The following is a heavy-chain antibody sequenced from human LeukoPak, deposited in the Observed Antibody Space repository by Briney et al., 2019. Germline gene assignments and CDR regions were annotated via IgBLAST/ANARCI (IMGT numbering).Heavy chain of an antibody. CDR3: AKSTSSLPAAFDP. D-gene: IGHD2-2*01. J-gene: IGHJ5*02. V-gene: IGHV3-23*01. Sequence: GGSLRHSCSASGFTFSSYAMMWVPQAPGKGLGCGSAVSGSGGSTYYADSVKGRFTISRDNSKNTLYLQMNSLRAEDTAVYYCAKSTSSLPAAFDPWGQGTLVTVSS. CDR1: GFTFSSYA. CDR2: VSGSGGST.